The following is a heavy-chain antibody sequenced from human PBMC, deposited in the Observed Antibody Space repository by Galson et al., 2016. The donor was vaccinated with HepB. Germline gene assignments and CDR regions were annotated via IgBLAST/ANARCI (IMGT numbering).Heavy chain of an antibody. CDR3: ARWGGVGGDYHLD. CDR1: GGSITSSFW. D-gene: IGHD3-10*01. Sequence: SETLSLTCAVSGGSITSSFWWTWVRQSPGKGLEWIGEIYETGSTNYNPSLKSRVTISVDKSKNQFSLKLSSVTAADTALYYCARWGGVGGDYHLDWGQGTLVTASS. J-gene: IGHJ4*02. V-gene: IGHV4-4*02. CDR2: IYETGST.